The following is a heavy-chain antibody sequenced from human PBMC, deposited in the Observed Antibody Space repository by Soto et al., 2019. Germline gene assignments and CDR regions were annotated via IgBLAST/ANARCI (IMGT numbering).Heavy chain of an antibody. D-gene: IGHD6-13*01. CDR3: AKVTKRAAAGRYEYYKYGMDV. CDR1: GFAFSTYA. V-gene: IGHV3-23*01. CDR2: ISGSGGSS. J-gene: IGHJ6*02. Sequence: PGGSLRLSCAASGFAFSTYAMTWVRQAPGKGLEWASVISGSGGSSYYADSVKGRFTISRDNSKNTLFLQMNGLRAEDTAVYYCAKVTKRAAAGRYEYYKYGMDVWGQGTTVTVSS.